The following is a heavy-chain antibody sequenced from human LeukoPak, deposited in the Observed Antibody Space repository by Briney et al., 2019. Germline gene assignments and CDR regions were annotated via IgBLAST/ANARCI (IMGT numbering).Heavy chain of an antibody. CDR2: TSSDGHK. CDR1: GFTFSTYT. J-gene: IGHJ4*02. V-gene: IGHV3-30*14. CDR3: ARGRGIRALYFDT. D-gene: IGHD3-16*01. Sequence: GGSLRLSCATSGFTFSTYTMHWVRHAPGQGLERVALTSSDGHKYFTDSVPCRFTISRYNSPNTLYLQLDNPRPDNTALDYCARGRGIRALYFDTWGEGTLVTVSS.